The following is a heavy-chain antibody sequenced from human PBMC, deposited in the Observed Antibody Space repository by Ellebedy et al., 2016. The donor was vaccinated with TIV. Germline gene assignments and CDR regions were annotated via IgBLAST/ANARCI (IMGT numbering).Heavy chain of an antibody. CDR1: GFTFSSYS. Sequence: GESLKISCAVSGFTFSSYSMNWVRQAPGKGLEWVSYISSSGSPIHYADSVKGRFSISRDNVKNSLYLQMNTLRAEDTAVYYCARDYITLVRGVVNYYLDVWGKGTTVTVSS. CDR2: ISSSGSPI. CDR3: ARDYITLVRGVVNYYLDV. V-gene: IGHV3-48*01. D-gene: IGHD3-10*01. J-gene: IGHJ6*03.